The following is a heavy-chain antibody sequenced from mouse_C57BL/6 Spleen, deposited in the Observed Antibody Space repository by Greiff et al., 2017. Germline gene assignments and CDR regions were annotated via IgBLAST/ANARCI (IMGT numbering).Heavy chain of an antibody. V-gene: IGHV1-53*01. CDR3: ASAYYYVSRDWYFDV. J-gene: IGHJ1*03. CDR2: ITPSTGGT. D-gene: IGHD1-1*01. CDR1: GYTFTSYW. Sequence: QVQLQQPGTELVKPGASVTLSCKASGYTFTSYWMHWVKQRPGQGLEWIGNITPSTGGTTYNEQFKSKATLTVDKSSSTAYMQLSSLTSEDSAVYYCASAYYYVSRDWYFDVWGTGTTVTVSS.